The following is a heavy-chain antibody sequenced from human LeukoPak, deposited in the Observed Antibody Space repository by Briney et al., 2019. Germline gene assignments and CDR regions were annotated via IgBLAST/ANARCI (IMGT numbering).Heavy chain of an antibody. CDR1: GFTFDDYG. V-gene: IGHV3-20*04. J-gene: IGHJ4*02. CDR3: AREYTVTTYYFDY. D-gene: IGHD4-17*01. CDR2: IDWNGGGT. Sequence: GGSLRLSCAASGFTFDDYGMSWVRQAPGKGLEWVSGIDWNGGGTGYADSVKGRFTIARDNAKNSLYLVMNSLRAEDTAVYYCAREYTVTTYYFDYWGQGTLVTVSS.